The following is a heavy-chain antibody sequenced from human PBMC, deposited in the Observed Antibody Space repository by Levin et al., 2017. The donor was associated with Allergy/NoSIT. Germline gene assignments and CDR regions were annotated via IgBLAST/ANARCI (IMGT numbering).Heavy chain of an antibody. CDR2: IKSKTDGGTT. CDR1: GFTFSNAW. D-gene: IGHD2-8*02. V-gene: IGHV3-15*01. CDR3: AKDLRRRYCTGGVCYIDY. Sequence: GGSLRLSCAASGFTFSNAWMSWVRQAPGKGLEWVGRIKSKTDGGTTDYSATVKGRFTIASDKTKNKLQMHMNSLRAEDAAVYYCAKDLRRRYCTGGVCYIDYWGQGTLVTVSS. J-gene: IGHJ4*02.